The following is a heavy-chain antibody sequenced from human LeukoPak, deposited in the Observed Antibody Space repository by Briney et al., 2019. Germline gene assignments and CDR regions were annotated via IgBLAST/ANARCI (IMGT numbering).Heavy chain of an antibody. CDR2: ISSSSSYI. D-gene: IGHD1-26*01. CDR1: GFTFSSYS. V-gene: IGHV3-21*01. CDR3: ARDLVGARNDAFDI. Sequence: GGSLRLSCAASGFTFSSYSMNWVRQAPGKGLEWVSSISSSSSYIYYADSVKGRFTISRDNAKNSLYLQMNSLRAEDTAVHYCARDLVGARNDAFDIWGQGTMVTVSS. J-gene: IGHJ3*02.